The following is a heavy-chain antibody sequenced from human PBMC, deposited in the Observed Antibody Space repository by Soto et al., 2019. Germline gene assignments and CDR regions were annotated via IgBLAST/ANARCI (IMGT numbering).Heavy chain of an antibody. CDR3: ARDSSGRHDY. D-gene: IGHD3-22*01. J-gene: IGHJ4*02. CDR1: GFSLRSGSYY. CDR2: IYHGGAT. V-gene: IGHV4-61*01. Sequence: PSETLCLTCPVSGFSLRSGSYYWSWIRQPPGKGLEWIGYIYHGGATTYNASLKSRVTISVDTSKNQFFLKVNSVTAADTAVYFCARDSSGRHDYWGQGTPVTVSS.